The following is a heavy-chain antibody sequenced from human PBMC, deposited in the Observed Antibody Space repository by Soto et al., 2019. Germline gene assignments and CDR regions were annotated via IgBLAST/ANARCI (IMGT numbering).Heavy chain of an antibody. CDR3: ARDSPGEGIDY. Sequence: PGGSLRLSCAASGFTFSSYWMHWVRQAPGKGLVWVSHINGDGSSTTYADSVKGRFTISRDNAKNTLYLQMNSLRAEDTAVYYCARDSPGEGIDYWGQGTPVTVSS. V-gene: IGHV3-74*01. D-gene: IGHD4-17*01. J-gene: IGHJ4*02. CDR2: INGDGSST. CDR1: GFTFSSYW.